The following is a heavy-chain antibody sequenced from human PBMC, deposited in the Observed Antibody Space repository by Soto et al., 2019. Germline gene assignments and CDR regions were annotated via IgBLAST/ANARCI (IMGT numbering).Heavy chain of an antibody. J-gene: IGHJ6*02. Sequence: SETLSLTCAVYGGSFSGYYWSWIRQPPGKGLEWIGEINHSGSTNYNPSLKSRVTIPVDTSKNQFSLKLSSVTAADTAVYYCARLKGLRGYSGYAQNYGMDVWGQGTTVTVSS. V-gene: IGHV4-34*01. D-gene: IGHD5-12*01. CDR3: ARLKGLRGYSGYAQNYGMDV. CDR2: INHSGST. CDR1: GGSFSGYY.